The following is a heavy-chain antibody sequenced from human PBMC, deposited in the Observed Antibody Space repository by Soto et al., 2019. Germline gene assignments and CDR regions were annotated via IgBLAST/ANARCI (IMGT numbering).Heavy chain of an antibody. D-gene: IGHD3-9*01. CDR1: GFTFSSYA. CDR3: ASEGYYDILTGYYPPSGVYGMDV. J-gene: IGHJ6*02. Sequence: GGSLRLSCAASGFTFSSYAMHWVHQAPGKGLEYVSAISSNGGSTYYANSVKGRFTISRDNSKNTLYLQMNSLRAEDTAVYYCASEGYYDILTGYYPPSGVYGMDVWGQGTTVTVSS. V-gene: IGHV3-64*01. CDR2: ISSNGGST.